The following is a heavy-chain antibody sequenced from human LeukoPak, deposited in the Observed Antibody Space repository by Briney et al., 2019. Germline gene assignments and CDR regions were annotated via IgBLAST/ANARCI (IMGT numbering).Heavy chain of an antibody. CDR3: ARLIAATGRLYFDY. D-gene: IGHD6-13*01. CDR1: GFTFSTYA. Sequence: PGGSLRLSCAASGFTFSTYAMSWVRQAPGKGLEYVSVIYSGGNTYYAASVKGRFTISRDNSKNTVYLQMKSLRAEDTAVYYCARLIAATGRLYFDYWGQGTLVTVSS. V-gene: IGHV3-53*01. CDR2: IYSGGNT. J-gene: IGHJ4*02.